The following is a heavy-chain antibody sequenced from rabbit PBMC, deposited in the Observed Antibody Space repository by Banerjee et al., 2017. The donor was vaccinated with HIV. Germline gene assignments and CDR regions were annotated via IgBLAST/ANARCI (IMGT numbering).Heavy chain of an antibody. V-gene: IGHV1S45*01. J-gene: IGHJ4*01. Sequence: QEQLEESGGDLVKPEGSLTLTCTASGFSFSSSYYMCWVRQAPGKGLEWIACIHAGSSGSTYYASWAKGRFTISKTSSTTVTLQMTSLTAADTATYFCARDGYADYRYLFNLWGPGTLVTVS. CDR3: ARDGYADYRYLFNL. CDR2: IHAGSSGST. D-gene: IGHD6-1*01. CDR1: GFSFSSSYY.